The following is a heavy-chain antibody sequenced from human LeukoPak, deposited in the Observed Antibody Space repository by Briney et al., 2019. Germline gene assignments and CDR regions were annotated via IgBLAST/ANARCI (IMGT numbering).Heavy chain of an antibody. D-gene: IGHD6-13*01. Sequence: PGGSLRLSCAASGFTFSSYAMSWVRQAPGKGLEWVSAISGSGGSTYYADSVKGRFTISRDNSKNTLYLQMNSLRAEDTAVYYCAKYSSSWPHYYYMDVRGKGTTVTVSS. V-gene: IGHV3-23*01. CDR2: ISGSGGST. CDR3: AKYSSSWPHYYYMDV. J-gene: IGHJ6*03. CDR1: GFTFSSYA.